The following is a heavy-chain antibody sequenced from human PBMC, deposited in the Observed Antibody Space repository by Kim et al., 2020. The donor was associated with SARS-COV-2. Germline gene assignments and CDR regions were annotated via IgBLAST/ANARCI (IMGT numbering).Heavy chain of an antibody. Sequence: GGSLRLSCEASGFTFSDHYMNWIRQAPGKGLEWISYISSSGSHPNYADSVKGRFTISRDNAQNTLYIQMNSLRDDDTGVYYCARGDYFGSGKYGVDVWGQGTTVTVSS. CDR3: ARGDYFGSGKYGVDV. D-gene: IGHD3-10*01. CDR2: ISSSGSHP. CDR1: GFTFSDHY. J-gene: IGHJ6*02. V-gene: IGHV3-11*05.